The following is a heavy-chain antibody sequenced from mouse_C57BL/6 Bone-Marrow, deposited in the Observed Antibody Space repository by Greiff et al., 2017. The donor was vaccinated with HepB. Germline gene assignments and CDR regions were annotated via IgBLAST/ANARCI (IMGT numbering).Heavy chain of an antibody. V-gene: IGHV1-80*01. D-gene: IGHD2-1*01. CDR1: GYAFSSYW. Sequence: VQLQQSGASVKISCKASGYAFSSYWMNWVKQRPGKGLEWIGQIYPGDGDTNYNGKFKGKATLTADKSSSTAYMQLSSLTSEDSAVYFCARLLWPYYFDYWGQGTTLTVSS. CDR3: ARLLWPYYFDY. CDR2: IYPGDGDT. J-gene: IGHJ2*01.